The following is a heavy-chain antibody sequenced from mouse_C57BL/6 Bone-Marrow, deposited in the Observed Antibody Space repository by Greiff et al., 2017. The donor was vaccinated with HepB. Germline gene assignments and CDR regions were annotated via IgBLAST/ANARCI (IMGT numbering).Heavy chain of an antibody. Sequence: VQLQQSGAELVRPGTSVKVSCKASGYAFTNYLIEWVKQRPGQGLEWIGVINPGSGGTNYNKKFKGKATLTADKSSSTAYMQLSSLTSEDSAVDYCAARISDYYGSREYFDYWGQGTTLTVSS. V-gene: IGHV1-54*01. CDR1: GYAFTNYL. CDR2: INPGSGGT. J-gene: IGHJ2*01. CDR3: AARISDYYGSREYFDY. D-gene: IGHD1-1*01.